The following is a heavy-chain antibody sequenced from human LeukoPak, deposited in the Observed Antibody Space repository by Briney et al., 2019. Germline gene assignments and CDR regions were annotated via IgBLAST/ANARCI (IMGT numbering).Heavy chain of an antibody. Sequence: GGSLRLSCAASGFTFSSYWMSWVRQASGKGLEWVAVISYDGSNKYYADSVKGRFTISRDNSKNTLYLQMNSLRAEDTAVYYCARGLGYCSSTSCPGGVPFDYWGQGTLVTVSS. J-gene: IGHJ4*02. CDR2: ISYDGSNK. D-gene: IGHD2-2*01. CDR1: GFTFSSYW. CDR3: ARGLGYCSSTSCPGGVPFDY. V-gene: IGHV3-30-3*01.